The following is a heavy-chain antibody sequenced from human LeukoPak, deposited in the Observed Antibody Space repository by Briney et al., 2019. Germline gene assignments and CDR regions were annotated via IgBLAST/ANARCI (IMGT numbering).Heavy chain of an antibody. CDR1: GGSISSSSYY. CDR3: AKHPISSSWLYNWFEP. CDR2: IYYSGST. J-gene: IGHJ5*02. V-gene: IGHV4-39*01. D-gene: IGHD6-13*01. Sequence: SETLSLTCTVSGGSISSSSYYWGWIRQPPGKGLEWIGSIYYSGSTYYNPSLKSRVTISVDTSKNQFSLKLSSVTAADTAVYYCAKHPISSSWLYNWFEPWGQGTLVTVSS.